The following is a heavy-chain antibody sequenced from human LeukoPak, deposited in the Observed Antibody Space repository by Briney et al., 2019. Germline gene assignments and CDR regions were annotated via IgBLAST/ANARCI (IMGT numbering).Heavy chain of an antibody. Sequence: PGGSLRLSCAASGFTFSTNAMNWVRQAPGKGLEWVSGIGSDGRAFYTDSAKGRFTISRDNSKNTLYLQMNSLRAEDTAIYYCAKDLHNWSGIDYWGRGTLVTVSS. CDR1: GFTFSTNA. CDR3: AKDLHNWSGIDY. CDR2: IGSDGRA. D-gene: IGHD3-3*01. J-gene: IGHJ4*02. V-gene: IGHV3-23*01.